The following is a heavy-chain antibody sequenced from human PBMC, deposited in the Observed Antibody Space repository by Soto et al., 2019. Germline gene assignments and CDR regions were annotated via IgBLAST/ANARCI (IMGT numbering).Heavy chain of an antibody. CDR3: ARGGQYSSGCDY. CDR2: INHSGST. J-gene: IGHJ4*02. D-gene: IGHD6-19*01. CDR1: GGSFSCYY. Sequence: KPSETLSLTCAVYGGSFSCYYWSWIRQPPGKGLEWIGEINHSGSTNYNPSLKSRVTISVDTSKNQFSLKLSSVTAADTAVYYCARGGQYSSGCDYWGQGTLVTVSS. V-gene: IGHV4-34*01.